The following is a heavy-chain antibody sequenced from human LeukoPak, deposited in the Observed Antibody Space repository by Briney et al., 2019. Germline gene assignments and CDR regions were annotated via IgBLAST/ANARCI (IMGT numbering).Heavy chain of an antibody. CDR3: ARDRQITMIVDNWFDP. Sequence: SETLSLTCTVSGGSISSSSYYWGWIRQPPGKGLEWIGSIYYSGSTYYNPSLKSRVTISVDTSKNQFSLKLSSVTAADTAVYYCARDRQITMIVDNWFDPWGQGTLVTVSS. D-gene: IGHD3-22*01. CDR1: GGSISSSSYY. J-gene: IGHJ5*02. CDR2: IYYSGST. V-gene: IGHV4-39*07.